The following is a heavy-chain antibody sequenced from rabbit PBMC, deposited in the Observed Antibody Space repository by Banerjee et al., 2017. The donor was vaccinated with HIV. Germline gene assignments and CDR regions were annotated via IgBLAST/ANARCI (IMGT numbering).Heavy chain of an antibody. CDR2: IYISSGST. CDR3: ARDNDNSGDYYNL. D-gene: IGHD1-1*01. V-gene: IGHV1S45*01. Sequence: QQQLEESGGGLVKPEGSLTLTCKASGFSFSSYYMSWVRQAPGKGLELIACIYISSGSTYYASWAKGRFTISKTSSTTVTLQMTSLTAADTATYFCARDNDNSGDYYNLWGQGTLVTVS. CDR1: GFSFSSYYM. J-gene: IGHJ4*01.